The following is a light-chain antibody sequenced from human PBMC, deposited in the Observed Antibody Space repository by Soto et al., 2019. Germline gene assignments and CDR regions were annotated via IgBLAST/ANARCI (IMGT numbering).Light chain of an antibody. Sequence: DIQMTQSPSTLSASVGDRVTITCRXSQTINSWLAWYQQKPGKAPKVLIFDASSLKTGVPSRFSGSGSGTDFTLTISCLQSEDFATYYCQQSYSTLSITFGQGTRLEIK. CDR2: DAS. CDR3: QQSYSTLSIT. J-gene: IGKJ5*01. V-gene: IGKV1-5*01. CDR1: QTINSW.